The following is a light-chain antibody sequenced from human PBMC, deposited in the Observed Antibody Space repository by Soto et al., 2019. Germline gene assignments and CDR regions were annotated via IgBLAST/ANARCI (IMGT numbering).Light chain of an antibody. V-gene: IGKV1D-16*01. J-gene: IGKJ5*01. CDR1: QGIAKS. CDR3: QHRNNWPPT. CDR2: AAS. Sequence: DIQMTQSPSSLSASVGDRVTITCRASQGIAKSLAWYQQKPEKAPKSLIYAASNLQSGVPSRFSGSGSGTDFTLIINRLDPEDSAVYYCQHRNNWPPTFGQGTRLEIK.